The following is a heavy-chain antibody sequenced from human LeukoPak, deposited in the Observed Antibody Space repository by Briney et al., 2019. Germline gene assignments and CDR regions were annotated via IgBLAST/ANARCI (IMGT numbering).Heavy chain of an antibody. V-gene: IGHV4-59*01. CDR2: IYYSGST. Sequence: SETLSLTCTVSGGSISSYYWSWIRQPPGKGLEWIGYIYYSGSTNYNPSLKSRVTISVDTSKNQFSLKLSSVTAADTAVYYCAREFTYYYDSSGHGFDPWRQGTLVTVSS. CDR3: AREFTYYYDSSGHGFDP. CDR1: GGSISSYY. D-gene: IGHD3-22*01. J-gene: IGHJ5*02.